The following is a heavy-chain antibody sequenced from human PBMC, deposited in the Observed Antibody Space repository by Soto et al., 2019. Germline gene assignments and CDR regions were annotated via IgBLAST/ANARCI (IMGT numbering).Heavy chain of an antibody. CDR3: ARRRAGGFDP. Sequence: QVQLVQSGAEVKEPGASVKVSCKASGYTFTSYGIIWVRQAPGQGLEWMGWISAYNDKSNYSQSLQGRVTMTTDTSTSTAYMELRSLRSDDTAVYYCARRRAGGFDPWSQGTLVTVSS. V-gene: IGHV1-18*01. CDR2: ISAYNDKS. D-gene: IGHD6-13*01. CDR1: GYTFTSYG. J-gene: IGHJ5*02.